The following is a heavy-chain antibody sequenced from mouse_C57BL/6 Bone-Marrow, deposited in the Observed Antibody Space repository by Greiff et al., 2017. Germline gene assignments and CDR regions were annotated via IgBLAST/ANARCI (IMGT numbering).Heavy chain of an antibody. J-gene: IGHJ4*01. Sequence: QVQLQQSGAELVRPGASVKLSCKASGYTFTDYYINWVKQRPGQGLEWIARIYPGSGNTYYNEKFKGKATLTAEKSSSTAYMQLSSLSSEDSAVYFCAFMDYWGQGTSVTVSS. CDR2: IYPGSGNT. V-gene: IGHV1-76*01. CDR1: GYTFTDYY. CDR3: AFMDY.